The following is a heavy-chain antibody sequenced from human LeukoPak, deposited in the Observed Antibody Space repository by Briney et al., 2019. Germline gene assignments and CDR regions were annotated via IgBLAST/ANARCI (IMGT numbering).Heavy chain of an antibody. V-gene: IGHV4-39*01. CDR3: ASLTGTTGTREAFDI. CDR2: MYYSGNT. Sequence: PSETLSLTCSVSGDSISSSNYYWGWIRQPPGKGLEWIASMYYSGNTYYNPSLKSRATISVDTSKNQFSLKLTSVTAADTAVYYCASLTGTTGTREAFDIWGQGTMVTVSS. J-gene: IGHJ3*02. CDR1: GDSISSSNYY. D-gene: IGHD1-1*01.